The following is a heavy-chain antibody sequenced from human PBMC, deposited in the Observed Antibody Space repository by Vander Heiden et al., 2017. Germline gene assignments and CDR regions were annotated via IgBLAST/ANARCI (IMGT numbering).Heavy chain of an antibody. CDR1: GFPFSSYS. Sequence: EVQLVESGGGLVKPGGSLRLSCAASGFPFSSYSRNWVRQAPGKGLEWVSSISSSSSYIYYADSVKGRFTISRDNAKNSLYLQMNSLRAEDTAVYYCARPRSGSYDLLDYWGQGTLVTVSS. J-gene: IGHJ4*02. CDR2: ISSSSSYI. CDR3: ARPRSGSYDLLDY. V-gene: IGHV3-21*01. D-gene: IGHD1-26*01.